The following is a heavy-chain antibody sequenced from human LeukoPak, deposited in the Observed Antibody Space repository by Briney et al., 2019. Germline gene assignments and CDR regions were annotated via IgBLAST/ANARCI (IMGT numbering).Heavy chain of an antibody. CDR1: GYTFTSYG. Sequence: ASVKVSCKASGYTFTSYGISWVRRAPGQGLEWMGWISAYNGNTNYAQKLQGRVTMTTDTSTSTAYMELRSLRSDDTAVYYCARCRGRGVAAARSSWFDPWGQGTLVTVSS. CDR3: ARCRGRGVAAARSSWFDP. V-gene: IGHV1-18*01. J-gene: IGHJ5*02. CDR2: ISAYNGNT. D-gene: IGHD6-13*01.